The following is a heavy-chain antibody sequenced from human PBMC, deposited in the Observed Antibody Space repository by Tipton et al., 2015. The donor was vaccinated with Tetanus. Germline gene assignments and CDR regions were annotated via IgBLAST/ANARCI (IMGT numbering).Heavy chain of an antibody. CDR3: AREVEYGSSGYYRYFDY. J-gene: IGHJ4*02. D-gene: IGHD3-22*01. V-gene: IGHV4-59*01. Sequence: TLSLTCTVSGGSISSYYWSWIRQPPGKGLEWIGYIYYSGSTNYNPSLKSRVTISVDTSKSQFSLKLSSVTAADTAVYYCAREVEYGSSGYYRYFDYWGQGTLVTVSS. CDR1: GGSISSYY. CDR2: IYYSGST.